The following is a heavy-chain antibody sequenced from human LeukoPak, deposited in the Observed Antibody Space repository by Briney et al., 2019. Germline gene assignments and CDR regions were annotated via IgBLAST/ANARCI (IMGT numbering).Heavy chain of an antibody. CDR1: GYTFTGYY. CDR3: VRELTTVTTGAFDI. D-gene: IGHD4-11*01. V-gene: IGHV1-2*02. J-gene: IGHJ3*02. CDR2: INPKSGGT. Sequence: ASVKVSCKASGYTFTGYYMHWVRQAPGQGLECMGWINPKSGGTNYARQFQGRVTMTRDTSTSTAYMELRGLRSDDTAVYYCVRELTTVTTGAFDIWGQGTMVTVSS.